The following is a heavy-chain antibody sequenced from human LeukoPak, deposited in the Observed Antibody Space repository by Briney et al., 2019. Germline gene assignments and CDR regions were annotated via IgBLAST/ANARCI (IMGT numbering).Heavy chain of an antibody. D-gene: IGHD3-16*01. V-gene: IGHV6-1*01. J-gene: IGHJ4*02. Sequence: QTLSLTCAISGDSVSSNSAAWNGVRQSPSRGLEWLGRTYYRSKWYNDYAGSVKSPIPINSETSKNQFSLQLNSVSPEDTAVYYCAGGGGSFAYWGQGTLVTVSS. CDR2: TYYRSKWYN. CDR3: AGGGGSFAY. CDR1: GDSVSSNSAA.